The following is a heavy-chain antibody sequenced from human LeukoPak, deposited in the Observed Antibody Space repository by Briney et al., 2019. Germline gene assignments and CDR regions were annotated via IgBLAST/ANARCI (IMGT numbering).Heavy chain of an antibody. J-gene: IGHJ4*02. D-gene: IGHD3-10*01. CDR2: ISSSGSTV. CDR3: ARDGGYYGSGSPPRPSPQYYFDY. CDR1: GFTFSSYE. Sequence: GGSLRLSCAASGFTFSSYEMNWVRQAPGKGLEWVSYISSSGSTVYYADSVKGRFTISRDNAKNSLYLQMNSLRAEDTAVYYCARDGGYYGSGSPPRPSPQYYFDYWGQGTLVTVSS. V-gene: IGHV3-48*03.